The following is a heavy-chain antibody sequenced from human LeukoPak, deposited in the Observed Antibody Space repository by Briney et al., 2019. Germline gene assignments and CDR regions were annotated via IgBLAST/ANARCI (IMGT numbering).Heavy chain of an antibody. J-gene: IGHJ4*02. V-gene: IGHV3-23*01. CDR3: AKDPRGYSGYDYDY. CDR1: GFTFTNYA. Sequence: GGSLRLSCAASGFTFTNYAMSWVRQAPGKGLEWVSAISGSGGSTYYADSVKGRFTISRDNSKNTLYLQMNSLRAEDTAVYYCAKDPRGYSGYDYDYWGQGTLVTVSS. CDR2: ISGSGGST. D-gene: IGHD5-12*01.